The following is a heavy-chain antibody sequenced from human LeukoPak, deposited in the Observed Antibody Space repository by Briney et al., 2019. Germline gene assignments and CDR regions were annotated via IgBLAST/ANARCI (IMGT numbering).Heavy chain of an antibody. CDR1: GFTFSSYE. Sequence: PGGSLRLSCAASGFTFSSYEMNWVRQAPGKGLEWGSYISSSGSTIYYADSVKGRFTISRDNAKNSLYLQMNSLRDEDTAVYYCARPKMAVVTPLDYWGQGTLVTVSS. J-gene: IGHJ4*02. CDR3: ARPKMAVVTPLDY. CDR2: ISSSGSTI. V-gene: IGHV3-48*03. D-gene: IGHD4-23*01.